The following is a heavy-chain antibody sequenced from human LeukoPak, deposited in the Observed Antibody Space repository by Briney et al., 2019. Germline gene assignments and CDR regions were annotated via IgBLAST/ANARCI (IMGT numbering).Heavy chain of an antibody. V-gene: IGHV4-4*07. CDR1: GGSISSYY. CDR3: ARATVPAAKLQYYYYMDV. CDR2: IHTSGST. D-gene: IGHD2-2*01. J-gene: IGHJ6*03. Sequence: SETLSLTCTVSGGSISSYYWSWIRQPAGKGLEWIGRIHTSGSTNYNPSLKSRVTMSVDTSKNQFTLQLNSVTPEDTAVYYCARATVPAAKLQYYYYMDVWGKGTTVTISS.